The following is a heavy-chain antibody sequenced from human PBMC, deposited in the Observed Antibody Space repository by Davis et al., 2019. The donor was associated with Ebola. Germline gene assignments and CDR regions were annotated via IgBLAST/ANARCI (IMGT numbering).Heavy chain of an antibody. CDR3: ASQRGIMGGYGMDV. D-gene: IGHD1-26*01. V-gene: IGHV3-53*01. Sequence: GGSLRLSCAASGFTVSSNYMSWVRQAPGKGLEWVSVIYSGGSTYYADSVKGRFTISRDNSKNTLYLQMNSLRAEDTAVYYCASQRGIMGGYGMDVWGKGTTVTVSS. J-gene: IGHJ6*04. CDR1: GFTVSSNY. CDR2: IYSGGST.